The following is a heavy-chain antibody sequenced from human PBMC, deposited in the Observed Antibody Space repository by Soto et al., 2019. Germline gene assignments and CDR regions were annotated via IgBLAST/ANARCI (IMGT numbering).Heavy chain of an antibody. J-gene: IGHJ4*02. CDR2: SYYIGTT. D-gene: IGHD3-16*01. Sequence: QVQLQESGPGLVKPSETLSLTCSVSDGSVNTGNYYWSWMRQPPGKGLEWIGHSYYIGTTNYNPCLKSQVTMSVDTSKNQFSLKVTSVTAADTAVYFCAREEKQLSRYGGDFDYWGQGILVTVSS. V-gene: IGHV4-61*01. CDR1: DGSVNTGNYY. CDR3: AREEKQLSRYGGDFDY.